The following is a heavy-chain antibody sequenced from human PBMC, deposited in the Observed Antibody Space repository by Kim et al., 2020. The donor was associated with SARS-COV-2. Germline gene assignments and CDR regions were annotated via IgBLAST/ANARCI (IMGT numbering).Heavy chain of an antibody. CDR1: GGSISSSSYY. CDR3: ARAYNWNDAQAQGAFDI. J-gene: IGHJ3*02. CDR2: IYYSGST. V-gene: IGHV4-39*01. D-gene: IGHD1-1*01. Sequence: SETLSLTCTVSGGSISSSSYYWGWIRQPPGKGLEWIGSIYYSGSTYYNPSLKSRVTISIDTSKNQFSLKLSSVTAADTAVYYCARAYNWNDAQAQGAFDIWGQGTMVTVSS.